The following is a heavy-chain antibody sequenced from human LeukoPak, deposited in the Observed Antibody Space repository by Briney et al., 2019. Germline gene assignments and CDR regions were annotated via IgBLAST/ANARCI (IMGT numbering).Heavy chain of an antibody. Sequence: GRSLRLSCAASGFTFDDYAMHWVRQAPGKGLEWVANIKPDANDKYYMDSVKGRFTISRDNAKNSLYLQMNSLRAEDTAVYYCARGVPTGVDFFDIWGQGTMVTVSS. CDR1: GFTFDDYA. CDR3: ARGVPTGVDFFDI. CDR2: IKPDANDK. V-gene: IGHV3-7*01. J-gene: IGHJ3*02. D-gene: IGHD4-23*01.